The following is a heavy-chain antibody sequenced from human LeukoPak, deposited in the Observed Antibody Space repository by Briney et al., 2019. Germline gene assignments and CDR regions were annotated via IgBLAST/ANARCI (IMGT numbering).Heavy chain of an antibody. D-gene: IGHD3-9*01. CDR1: GFTFSSYG. Sequence: PGRSLRLSCAASGFTFSSYGMHWVRQAPGKGLEWVAVISYDGSNKYYADSVKGRFTISRDNSKNTLYLQTNSLRAEDTAVYYCAKDLALRYFDWISSDAFDIWGQGTMVTVSS. CDR2: ISYDGSNK. CDR3: AKDLALRYFDWISSDAFDI. J-gene: IGHJ3*02. V-gene: IGHV3-30*18.